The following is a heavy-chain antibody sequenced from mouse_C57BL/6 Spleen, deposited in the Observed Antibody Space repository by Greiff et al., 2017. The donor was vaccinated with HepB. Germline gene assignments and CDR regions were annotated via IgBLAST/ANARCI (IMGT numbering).Heavy chain of an antibody. J-gene: IGHJ3*01. Sequence: EVKLQQSGAELVRPGASVKLSCTASGFNIKDDYMHWVKQRPEQGLEWIGWIDPENGDTEYASKFQGKATIPADTSSNTAYLQLSSLTSEDTAVYYCTANYDGYFAYWGQGTLVTVSA. CDR2: IDPENGDT. V-gene: IGHV14-4*01. CDR3: TANYDGYFAY. D-gene: IGHD2-3*01. CDR1: GFNIKDDY.